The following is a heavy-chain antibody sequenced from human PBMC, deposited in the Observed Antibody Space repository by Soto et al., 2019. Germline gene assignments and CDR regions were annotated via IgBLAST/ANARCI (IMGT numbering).Heavy chain of an antibody. CDR3: ARDNPRYYYDSSGYSGSWFDP. CDR1: GGSISSGGYY. Sequence: PSETLSLTCTVSGGSISSGGYYWSWIRQHPGKGLEWIGYIYYSGSTYYNPSLKSRVTISVDTSKNQFSLKLSSVTAADTAVYYCARDNPRYYYDSSGYSGSWFDPWGQGTLVTVPS. CDR2: IYYSGST. J-gene: IGHJ5*02. V-gene: IGHV4-31*03. D-gene: IGHD3-22*01.